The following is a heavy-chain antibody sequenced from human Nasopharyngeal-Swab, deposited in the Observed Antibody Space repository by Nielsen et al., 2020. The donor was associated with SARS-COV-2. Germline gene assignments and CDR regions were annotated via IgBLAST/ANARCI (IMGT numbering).Heavy chain of an antibody. D-gene: IGHD3-3*01. CDR3: ARLDPFGSEDK. CDR2: ILVNRYT. CDR1: GGSITSSRHR. J-gene: IGHJ4*02. V-gene: IGHV4-39*02. Sequence: SETLSLTCTVSGGSITSSRHRWGWIRQPPGKGLEWIGQILVNRYTEYHPSVRGRITVYADTSKNYFSLRLNSVTAADTAVYYCARLDPFGSEDKWGQGTLVTVSS.